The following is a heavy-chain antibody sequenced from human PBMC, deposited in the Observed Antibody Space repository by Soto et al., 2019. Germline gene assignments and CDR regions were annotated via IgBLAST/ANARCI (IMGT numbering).Heavy chain of an antibody. CDR2: ITSNGGNT. D-gene: IGHD3-22*01. CDR1: GFTFSSYA. V-gene: IGHV3-64*02. J-gene: IGHJ5*02. Sequence: GGSLRLSCAASGFTFSSYAMHWVRQAPGKGLEYVSAITSNGGNTDYADSVKGRFTISRDNSKNTLYLQMGSPRAEDMAVYYCAREPRYYYDSSGYLNWFDPWGQGTLVTVSS. CDR3: AREPRYYYDSSGYLNWFDP.